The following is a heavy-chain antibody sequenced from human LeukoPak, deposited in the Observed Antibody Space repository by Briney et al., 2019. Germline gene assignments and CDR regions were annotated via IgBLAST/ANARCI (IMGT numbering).Heavy chain of an antibody. CDR1: GGSISSSSYY. D-gene: IGHD7-27*01. Sequence: SETLSLTCTVSGGSISSSSYYWGWIRQPPGKGLEWIGSIYYSGSTYYNPSLKSRVTISVDTSKNQFSLKLSSVTAADTAVYYCARVGRTGPFDYWGQRTLVTVSS. J-gene: IGHJ4*02. V-gene: IGHV4-39*01. CDR2: IYYSGST. CDR3: ARVGRTGPFDY.